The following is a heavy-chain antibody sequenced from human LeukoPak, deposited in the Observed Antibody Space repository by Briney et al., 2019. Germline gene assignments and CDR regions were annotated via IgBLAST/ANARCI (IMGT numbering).Heavy chain of an antibody. Sequence: PSETLSLTCTVSGDSITSYYWVWIRQPPGKGLEWIGNIYYSGSTYYNPSLKSRVTISVDTSKNQLSLTLSSVIDADTAVYYCARLDYSDSYFDNWGQGTLVTVSS. CDR2: IYYSGST. CDR1: GDSITSYY. D-gene: IGHD4-11*01. V-gene: IGHV4-39*01. J-gene: IGHJ4*02. CDR3: ARLDYSDSYFDN.